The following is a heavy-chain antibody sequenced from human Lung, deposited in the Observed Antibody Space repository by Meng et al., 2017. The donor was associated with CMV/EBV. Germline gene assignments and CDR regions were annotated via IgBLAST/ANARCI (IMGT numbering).Heavy chain of an antibody. CDR1: GYTFTNFG. Sequence: QVQLVQSGAAVKKPGASVKVSCKASGYTFTNFGISWVRQAPGQGLDWMGWISGYKGNTNYAQKFQGRVTMTTNTSTSTAYMELGSLRSDDTAVYYCARDSSGYYYTDDYWGQGTLVTVSS. D-gene: IGHD3-22*01. CDR3: ARDSSGYYYTDDY. CDR2: ISGYKGNT. J-gene: IGHJ4*02. V-gene: IGHV1-18*01.